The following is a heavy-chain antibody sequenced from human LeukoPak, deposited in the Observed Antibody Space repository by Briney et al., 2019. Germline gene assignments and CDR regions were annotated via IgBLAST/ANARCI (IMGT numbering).Heavy chain of an antibody. Sequence: PGGSLRLSCEASGFTFSTYWMSWVRQAPGKGLEWVSYISSSGSTIYYADSVKGRFTISRDNAKNSLYLQMNSLRAEDTAVYYCARDPGVIAAAGTYYYYGMDVWGQGTTVTVSS. CDR2: ISSSGSTI. D-gene: IGHD6-13*01. J-gene: IGHJ6*02. CDR1: GFTFSTYW. CDR3: ARDPGVIAAAGTYYYYGMDV. V-gene: IGHV3-11*01.